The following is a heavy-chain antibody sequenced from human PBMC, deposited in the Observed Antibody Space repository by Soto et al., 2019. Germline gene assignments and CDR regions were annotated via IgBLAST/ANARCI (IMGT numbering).Heavy chain of an antibody. V-gene: IGHV4-39*01. J-gene: IGHJ6*02. CDR2: IYYSGST. D-gene: IGHD3-3*01. Sequence: SETLSLTCTVSGGSISSSSYYWGWIRQPPGKGLEWIGSIYYSGSTYYNPSLKSRVTISVDTSKNQFSLKLSSVTAADTAVHYCARSSITIFGVVTKVPVWGQGTTVTVSS. CDR1: GGSISSSSYY. CDR3: ARSSITIFGVVTKVPV.